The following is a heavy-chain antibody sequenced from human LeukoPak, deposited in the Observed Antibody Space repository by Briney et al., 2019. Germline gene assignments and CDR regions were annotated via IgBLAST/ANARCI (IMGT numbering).Heavy chain of an antibody. CDR3: ARCDILTGVYYFDY. J-gene: IGHJ4*02. CDR2: ISSSSSTT. CDR1: GFTFSSYS. Sequence: GGSLRLSCAASGFTFSSYSMNWVRQAPGKGLEWLSYISSSSSTTYYADSVKGRFTISRDNAKNLLYLQMNSLRDEDTAVYYCARCDILTGVYYFDYWGQGTLVTVSS. V-gene: IGHV3-48*02. D-gene: IGHD3-9*01.